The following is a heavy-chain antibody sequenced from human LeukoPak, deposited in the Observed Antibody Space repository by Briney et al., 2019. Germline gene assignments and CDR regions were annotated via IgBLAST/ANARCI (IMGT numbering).Heavy chain of an antibody. Sequence: VASVKVSCKASGYSFTSYAYNWVRQAPGQGLEWMGWISAYDGGTKYAQDLQGRVTMTTDTSTRTAYMELTRLTSDDTAVYYCARDGGYNIHHLDYWGQGTLVTVSS. CDR1: GYSFTSYA. J-gene: IGHJ4*02. CDR3: ARDGGYNIHHLDY. D-gene: IGHD5-24*01. V-gene: IGHV1-18*01. CDR2: ISAYDGGT.